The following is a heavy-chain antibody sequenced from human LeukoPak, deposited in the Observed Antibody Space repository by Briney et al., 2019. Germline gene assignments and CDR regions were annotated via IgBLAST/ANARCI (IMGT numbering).Heavy chain of an antibody. CDR1: GYSFTSYW. J-gene: IGHJ5*02. Sequence: GESLKISCKGSGYSFTSYWIGWVRQMPGKGLEWMGIIYPGDSDTRYSPSFQGQVTISADKSISTAYLQWSSLKASDTAMYYCARHYHPPPQYYYDSSGYPNNWFDPWGQGTLVTVSS. D-gene: IGHD3-22*01. CDR3: ARHYHPPPQYYYDSSGYPNNWFDP. CDR2: IYPGDSDT. V-gene: IGHV5-51*01.